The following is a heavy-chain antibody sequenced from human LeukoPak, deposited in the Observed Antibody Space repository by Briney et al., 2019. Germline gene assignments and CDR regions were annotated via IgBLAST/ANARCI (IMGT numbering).Heavy chain of an antibody. J-gene: IGHJ4*02. V-gene: IGHV4-34*01. CDR2: INHSGST. CDR3: ARDRGHFDY. CDR1: GGSFSGYY. Sequence: SETLSLTCAVYGGSFSGYYWSWIRQPPGKGLEWIGEINHSGSTNYNLSLKSRVTISVDTSKNQFSLKLSSVTAADTAVYYCARDRGHFDYWGQGTLVTVSS.